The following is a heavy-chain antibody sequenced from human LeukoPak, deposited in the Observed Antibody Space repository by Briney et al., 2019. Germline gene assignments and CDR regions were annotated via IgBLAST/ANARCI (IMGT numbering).Heavy chain of an antibody. CDR3: ARLIAARLYLDY. Sequence: SETLSLTCTVSGGSISSSSYYWGWIRQPPGTGLEWIGSIYYSGSTYYNPSLKSRVTISVDTSKNQFSLKLSSVTAADTAVYYCARLIAARLYLDYWGKETLVTVSS. D-gene: IGHD6-6*01. CDR2: IYYSGST. V-gene: IGHV4-39*01. CDR1: GGSISSSSYY. J-gene: IGHJ4*02.